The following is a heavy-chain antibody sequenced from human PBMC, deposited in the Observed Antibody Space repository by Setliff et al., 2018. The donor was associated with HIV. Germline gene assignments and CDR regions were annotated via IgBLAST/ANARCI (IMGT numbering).Heavy chain of an antibody. CDR1: GFTFSRYW. J-gene: IGHJ4*02. V-gene: IGHV3-7*01. Sequence: GGSLRLSCADSGFTFSRYWMSWVRQAPGKGLEWVASINQDGGQKYYADSVKGRFTISRDNAKYSLYLQMNTLRVEDTAVYYCMYGGRTATTHWGQGTLVTVSS. CDR2: INQDGGQK. CDR3: MYGGRTATTH. D-gene: IGHD4-17*01.